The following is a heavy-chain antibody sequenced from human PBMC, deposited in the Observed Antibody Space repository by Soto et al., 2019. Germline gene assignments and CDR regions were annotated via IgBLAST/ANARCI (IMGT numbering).Heavy chain of an antibody. Sequence: SETLSLTCAVYGGSFSGYYWSWIRQPPGKGLEWIGEINHSGSTNYNPSLKSRVTISVDTSKNQFSLKLSSVTAADTAVYYCAGFTRITMVRGVFDYWGQGTLVTVSS. CDR1: GGSFSGYY. D-gene: IGHD3-10*01. J-gene: IGHJ4*02. CDR3: AGFTRITMVRGVFDY. V-gene: IGHV4-34*01. CDR2: INHSGST.